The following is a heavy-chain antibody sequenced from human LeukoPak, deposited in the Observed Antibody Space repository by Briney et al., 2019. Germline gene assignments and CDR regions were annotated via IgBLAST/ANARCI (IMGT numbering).Heavy chain of an antibody. V-gene: IGHV3-23*01. CDR2: ITDNGGST. Sequence: PGGSLRLSCAASGFTFSSSAMSWVRQTPGKGLERVSTITDNGGSTYFADSVKGRFTISRDNSKNTLHLQMNSLRADDTAVYYCAKRNSGSYSRGFDYWGQGTLVTVSS. D-gene: IGHD1-26*01. CDR1: GFTFSSSA. J-gene: IGHJ4*02. CDR3: AKRNSGSYSRGFDY.